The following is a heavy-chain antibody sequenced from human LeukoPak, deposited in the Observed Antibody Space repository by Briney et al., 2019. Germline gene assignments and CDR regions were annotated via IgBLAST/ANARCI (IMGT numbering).Heavy chain of an antibody. V-gene: IGHV1-18*01. CDR3: ARDHPNRYYDSSDRFDP. Sequence: GASVKVSCKASGYTFTSYGISWVRQAPGQGLEWMGWISAYNGNRNYAQKLQGRVTMTTDTSTSRAYMELRSLRSDDTAVYYCARDHPNRYYDSSDRFDPWGQGTLVTVSS. CDR1: GYTFTSYG. CDR2: ISAYNGNR. J-gene: IGHJ5*02. D-gene: IGHD3-22*01.